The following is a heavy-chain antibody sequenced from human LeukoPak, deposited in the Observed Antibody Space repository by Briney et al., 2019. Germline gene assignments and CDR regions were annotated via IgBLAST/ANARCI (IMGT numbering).Heavy chain of an antibody. CDR1: GFTFGSYW. CDR2: IKQDGSEK. J-gene: IGHJ4*02. V-gene: IGHV3-7*01. Sequence: GGSLRLSCVASGFTFGSYWMHWVRQAPGKGLEWVANIKQDGSEKYYVDSVKGRFTISRDNAKNSLFLQMNSLRAEDTAVYYCATKDGYNFDYWGQGTLVTVSS. CDR3: ATKDGYNFDY. D-gene: IGHD5-24*01.